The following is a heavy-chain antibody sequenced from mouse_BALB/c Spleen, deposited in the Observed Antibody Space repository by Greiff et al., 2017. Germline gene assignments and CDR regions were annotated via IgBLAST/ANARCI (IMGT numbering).Heavy chain of an antibody. D-gene: IGHD2-4*01. CDR3: ARSIITRYFDY. Sequence: QVQLQQSGAELVRPGTSVKISCKASGYTFTNYWLGWVKQRPGHGLEWIGDIYPGGGYTNYNEKFKGKATLTADTSSSTAYMQLSSLTSEDSAVYFCARSIITRYFDYWGQGTTLTVSS. J-gene: IGHJ2*01. CDR2: IYPGGGYT. V-gene: IGHV1-63*02. CDR1: GYTFTNYW.